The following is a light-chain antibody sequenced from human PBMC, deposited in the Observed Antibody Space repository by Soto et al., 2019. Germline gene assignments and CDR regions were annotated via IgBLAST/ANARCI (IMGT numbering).Light chain of an antibody. CDR2: DAS. J-gene: IGKJ1*01. Sequence: ETVLTQSTATLSLSPGKRATLSCRASQFIRRSLAWYQQKPGQAPRLLIHDASDRATGIPGRFSASGSGTDFTLTISDVKPEDFAVDDCQQYNNWPTFCQGTKVDIK. V-gene: IGKV3-11*01. CDR1: QFIRRS. CDR3: QQYNNWPT.